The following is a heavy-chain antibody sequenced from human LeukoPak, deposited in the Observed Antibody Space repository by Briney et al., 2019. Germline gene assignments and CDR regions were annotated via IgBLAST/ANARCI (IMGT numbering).Heavy chain of an antibody. CDR1: GFTFSDYW. CDR3: AKDAAVGSSGYYYVPPLYYFHY. CDR2: IKDDGGET. J-gene: IGHJ4*02. V-gene: IGHV3-7*01. Sequence: GGSLRLSCAASGFTFSDYWMTWVRQAPGKGLQWVANIKDDGGETYYVDSVKGRFTISRDNAKNSLYLQMNSLRAEDTAVYYCAKDAAVGSSGYYYVPPLYYFHYWGQGTLVTVSS. D-gene: IGHD3-22*01.